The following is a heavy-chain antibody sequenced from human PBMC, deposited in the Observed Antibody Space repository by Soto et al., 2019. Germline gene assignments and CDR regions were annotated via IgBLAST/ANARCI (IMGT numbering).Heavy chain of an antibody. D-gene: IGHD6-6*01. V-gene: IGHV3-53*04. Sequence: GESLKISCAASGFTVSSNYMSWVRQAPGKGLEWVSVIYSGGSTYYADSVKGRFTISRHNSKNTLYLQMNSLRAEDTAVYYCARGPPEYSSSLFDYWGQGTLVTVSS. CDR1: GFTVSSNY. CDR3: ARGPPEYSSSLFDY. CDR2: IYSGGST. J-gene: IGHJ4*02.